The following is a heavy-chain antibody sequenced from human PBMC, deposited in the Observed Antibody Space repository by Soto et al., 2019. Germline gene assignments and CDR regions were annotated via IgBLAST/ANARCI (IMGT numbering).Heavy chain of an antibody. CDR1: GGSISSGDYF. V-gene: IGHV4-30-4*01. CDR2: IFYSGST. J-gene: IGHJ3*02. D-gene: IGHD2-15*01. Sequence: SETLSLTCTVSGGSISSGDYFWSWIRQPPGKGLEWIGYIFYSGSTYYNPSLKSRVTISVDTSENQFSLKLSSVTAADTAVYYCARGQGLVAAFYLVPPSAGEDAFDIWGQGTMVTVSS. CDR3: ARGQGLVAAFYLVPPSAGEDAFDI.